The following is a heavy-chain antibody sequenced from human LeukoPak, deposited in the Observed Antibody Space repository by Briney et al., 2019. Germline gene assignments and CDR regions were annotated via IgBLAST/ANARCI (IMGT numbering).Heavy chain of an antibody. Sequence: PLETLSLTCAVYGGSFSGYYWSWIRQPAGKGLEWIGRMYTSGSANYNPSLKSRVTMSLDTSKKLFSLQMSSVTAADTAIYYCATERSRGLALWGQGALVIVSS. CDR1: GGSFSGYY. J-gene: IGHJ5*02. V-gene: IGHV4-4*07. CDR2: MYTSGSA. CDR3: ATERSRGLAL. D-gene: IGHD2-2*01.